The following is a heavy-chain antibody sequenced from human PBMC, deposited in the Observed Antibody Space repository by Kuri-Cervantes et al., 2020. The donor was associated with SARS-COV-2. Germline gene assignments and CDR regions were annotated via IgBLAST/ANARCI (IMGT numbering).Heavy chain of an antibody. CDR2: ISGSGGST. D-gene: IGHD4-17*01. Sequence: LSLTCAASGFTFSSYSMNWVRQAPGKGLEWVSAISGSGGSTYYADSVEGRFTISRDNSKNTLYLQTNSLRAEDTAVYYCAKEGGDGDYADYYFDYWGQGTLVTVSS. CDR1: GFTFSSYS. CDR3: AKEGGDGDYADYYFDY. J-gene: IGHJ4*02. V-gene: IGHV3-23*01.